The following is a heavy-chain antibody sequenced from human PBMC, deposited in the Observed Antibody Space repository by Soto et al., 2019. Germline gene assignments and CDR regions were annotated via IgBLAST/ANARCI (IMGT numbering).Heavy chain of an antibody. Sequence: SETLSLTCAVYGGSFSGYYWTWIRQPPGTGLKWIGEINHSGSTNYNPSLKSRVIISVDTSKNQFSLKLTSVTAADTAVYYCARDKITGLFDYWGQGTLVTVSS. D-gene: IGHD2-8*02. CDR2: INHSGST. CDR1: GGSFSGYY. CDR3: ARDKITGLFDY. J-gene: IGHJ4*02. V-gene: IGHV4-34*01.